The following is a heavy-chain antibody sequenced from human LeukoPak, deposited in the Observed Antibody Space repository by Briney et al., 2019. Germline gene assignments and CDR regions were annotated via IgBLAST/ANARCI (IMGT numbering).Heavy chain of an antibody. D-gene: IGHD3-22*01. V-gene: IGHV1-2*06. CDR1: GYTLTDYY. J-gene: IGHJ4*02. Sequence: ASVKVSCKASGYTLTDYYMHWVRQAPGQGLEWMGRINPNSGGTNYAQKFQGRVTMTRDTSISTVCMELSRLRSDDTAVYCCARVGYYESSGYYEYWGQGTLVTVSS. CDR2: INPNSGGT. CDR3: ARVGYYESSGYYEY.